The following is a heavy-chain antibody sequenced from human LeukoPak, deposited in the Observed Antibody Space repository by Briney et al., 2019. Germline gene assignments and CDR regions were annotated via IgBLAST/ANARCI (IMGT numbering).Heavy chain of an antibody. D-gene: IGHD4-17*01. CDR2: LDPEDGEA. CDR1: GYTLSDLA. Sequence: ASVKVSCKVSGYTLSDLAMHWVRQAPGKGLDGMGGLDPEDGEAIYAQPLQGRVTMIEDTSSDTAYMVLSSLRSEDTAVYYCATRNFGDYGAFDIWGQGTMVTVSS. J-gene: IGHJ3*02. V-gene: IGHV1-24*01. CDR3: ATRNFGDYGAFDI.